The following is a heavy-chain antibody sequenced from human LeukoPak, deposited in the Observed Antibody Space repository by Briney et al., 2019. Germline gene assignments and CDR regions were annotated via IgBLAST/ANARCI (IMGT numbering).Heavy chain of an antibody. Sequence: GGSLRLSCAASGFTFNSYWMNWVRQAPGKGLEWVANIRQDGSDKYYLDSVKGRFTISRDNAKNSLYLQMNNLRAEDTAVYYCARAQLTSMVADYWGQGTLVTVSS. D-gene: IGHD5-18*01. J-gene: IGHJ4*02. V-gene: IGHV3-7*01. CDR1: GFTFNSYW. CDR3: ARAQLTSMVADY. CDR2: IRQDGSDK.